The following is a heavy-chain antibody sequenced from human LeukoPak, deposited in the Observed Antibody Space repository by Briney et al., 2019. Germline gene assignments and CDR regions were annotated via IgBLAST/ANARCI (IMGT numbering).Heavy chain of an antibody. D-gene: IGHD2-15*01. V-gene: IGHV4-34*01. J-gene: IGHJ4*02. CDR1: GGSFIGYY. Sequence: SETLSLTCAVYGGSFIGYYWSWIRQPPGKGLEWIGEINHSGSTNYNPSLKSRVTISVDTSKNQFSLKLSSVTAADTAVYYCARVQFSGYCSGGSCRTVYYFDYWGQGTLVTVSS. CDR2: INHSGST. CDR3: ARVQFSGYCSGGSCRTVYYFDY.